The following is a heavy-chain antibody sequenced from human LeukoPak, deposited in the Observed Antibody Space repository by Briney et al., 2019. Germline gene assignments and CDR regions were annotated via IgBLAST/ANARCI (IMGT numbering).Heavy chain of an antibody. J-gene: IGHJ4*02. Sequence: GGSLRLSCAAAGFTFSSYAMSWVRQAPGKGLEWVSAISGSGGSTYYADSVKGRFTISRDNSKNTLYLQMNSLRAEDTAVYYCAKDIRRYSSGDYWGQGTLVTVSS. CDR2: ISGSGGST. CDR1: GFTFSSYA. D-gene: IGHD6-25*01. CDR3: AKDIRRYSSGDY. V-gene: IGHV3-23*01.